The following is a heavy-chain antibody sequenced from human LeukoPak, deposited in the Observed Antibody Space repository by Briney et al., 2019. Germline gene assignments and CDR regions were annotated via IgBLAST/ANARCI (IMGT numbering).Heavy chain of an antibody. CDR3: AKNGSGYCDN. CDR1: GYTFTNYG. J-gene: IGHJ4*02. Sequence: GASVTVSCKASGYTFTNYGISWVRQAPGQGLEWMGWISVYNGYTEYAQKLQGRVTMTTDTSTSTAYMELRSLRSDDTAVYYCAKNGSGYCDNWGQGTLVTVSS. V-gene: IGHV1-18*01. D-gene: IGHD6-25*01. CDR2: ISVYNGYT.